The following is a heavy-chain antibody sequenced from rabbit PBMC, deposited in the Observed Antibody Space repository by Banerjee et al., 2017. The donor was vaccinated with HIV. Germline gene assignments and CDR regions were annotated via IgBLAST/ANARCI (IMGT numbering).Heavy chain of an antibody. V-gene: IGHV1S45*01. Sequence: QEQLKETGGGLVQPGGSLTLTCKASGFTLSSSYYMCWVRQAPGKGLEWIGCIVAGSDDITYYASWAKGRFTISKTSSTTVTLQMTGLTAADTATYFCARGYASSSGYYPFNLWGPGTLVTVS. J-gene: IGHJ4*01. CDR3: ARGYASSSGYYPFNL. CDR2: IVAGSDDIT. CDR1: GFTLSSSYY. D-gene: IGHD1-1*01.